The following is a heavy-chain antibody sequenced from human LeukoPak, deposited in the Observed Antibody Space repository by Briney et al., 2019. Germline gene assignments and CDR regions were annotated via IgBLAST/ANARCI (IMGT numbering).Heavy chain of an antibody. CDR3: ATSVATTGTSHWGY. V-gene: IGHV4-39*01. CDR1: GGSISSTTFY. Sequence: SETLSLTCIVSGGSISSTTFYWGWIRQPPGKGLVWIGSIYYSGSIYHHPSHKSRITISLDTSRDQFSLNLSSVTAAGTAVYYCATSVATTGTSHWGYWGQGTLVTVSS. D-gene: IGHD1-1*01. CDR2: IYYSGSI. J-gene: IGHJ4*02.